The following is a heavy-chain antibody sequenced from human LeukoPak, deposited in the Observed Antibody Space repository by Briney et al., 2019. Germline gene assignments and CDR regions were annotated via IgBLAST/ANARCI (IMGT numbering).Heavy chain of an antibody. CDR3: ARVRGSYFGVFDY. J-gene: IGHJ4*02. V-gene: IGHV3-30*19. Sequence: SGGSLRLSCAASGFTFSSYGMHGVRQAPGKWREGVAVISYDGSNKYYADSVKCRFTISRVNSKNTLYLQMNSLRAEDTAAYYCARVRGSYFGVFDYWGQGTLVTVSS. CDR2: ISYDGSNK. CDR1: GFTFSSYG. D-gene: IGHD1-26*01.